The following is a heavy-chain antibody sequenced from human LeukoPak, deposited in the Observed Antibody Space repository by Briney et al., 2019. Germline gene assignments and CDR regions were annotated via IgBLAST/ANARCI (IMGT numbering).Heavy chain of an antibody. J-gene: IGHJ4*02. CDR2: IYHSGST. Sequence: SETLSLTCTVSGGSLSSGGYYWSWIRQPPGKGLEWIGYIYHSGSTYYNPSLKSRVTISVDRSKNQFSLKLSSVTAADTAVYYCARGRDYYGSGSYSGDWGQGTLVTVSS. V-gene: IGHV4-30-2*01. D-gene: IGHD3-10*01. CDR1: GGSLSSGGYY. CDR3: ARGRDYYGSGSYSGD.